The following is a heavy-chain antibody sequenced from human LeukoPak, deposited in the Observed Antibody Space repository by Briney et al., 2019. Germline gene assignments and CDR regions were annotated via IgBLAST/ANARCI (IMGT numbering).Heavy chain of an antibody. CDR2: ISGSGGST. Sequence: GSLRLSCAASGFTFSSYAMSWVRQAPGKGLEWVSAISGSGGSTYYADSVKGRFTISRDNSKNTLYLQMNSLRAEDTAVYYCAKDRRGVVVPADWGQGTLVTVSS. CDR3: AKDRRGVVVPAD. D-gene: IGHD2-2*01. V-gene: IGHV3-23*01. J-gene: IGHJ4*02. CDR1: GFTFSSYA.